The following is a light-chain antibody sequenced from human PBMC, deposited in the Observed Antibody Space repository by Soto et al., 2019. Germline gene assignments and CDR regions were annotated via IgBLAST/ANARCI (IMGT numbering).Light chain of an antibody. CDR2: GVS. Sequence: EIAMTQSPATLSVSPGERVTLSCRASQSVSNNLAWYQQKPGQAPRLLIYGVSTRATGIPVRFSGSESGTEFTLTISSLQSEDFAAYYCQQYNSWPLSFGGGTKVEIK. CDR3: QQYNSWPLS. J-gene: IGKJ4*01. CDR1: QSVSNN. V-gene: IGKV3-15*01.